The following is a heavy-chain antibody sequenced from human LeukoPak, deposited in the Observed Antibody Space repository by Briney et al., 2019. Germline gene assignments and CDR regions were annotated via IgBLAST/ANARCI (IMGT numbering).Heavy chain of an antibody. Sequence: GGSLRLSCAASGLTFSSYWMHWVRQAPGKGLVWVSRINSDGSSTSYADSVKGRFTISRDNAKNTLYLQMNSLRAEDTAVYYCARSHDYGDFSFDYWGQGTLVTVSS. D-gene: IGHD4-17*01. CDR3: ARSHDYGDFSFDY. CDR2: INSDGSST. V-gene: IGHV3-74*01. J-gene: IGHJ4*02. CDR1: GLTFSSYW.